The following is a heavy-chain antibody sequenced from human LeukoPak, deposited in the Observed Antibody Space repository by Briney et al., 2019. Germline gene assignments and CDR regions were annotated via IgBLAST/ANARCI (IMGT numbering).Heavy chain of an antibody. CDR1: GYTFTGYY. CDR3: ARDLGGLLALAGDY. V-gene: IGHV1-2*02. J-gene: IGHJ4*02. Sequence: ASVKVSCKASGYTFTGYYIHWVRQAPGHRLEWMGWINPHSGDTNYGQKFPGRVTMTRDTFSTTVYIELSSLTSADTAVYYCARDLGGLLALAGDYWGQGTLVTVPS. D-gene: IGHD2-15*01. CDR2: INPHSGDT.